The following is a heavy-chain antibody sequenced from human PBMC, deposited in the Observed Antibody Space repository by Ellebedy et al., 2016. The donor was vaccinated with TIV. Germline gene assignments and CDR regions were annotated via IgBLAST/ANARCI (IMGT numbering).Heavy chain of an antibody. Sequence: ASVKVSCKASGYTFTAYYLHWVHQAPGQGLEWMGWIDPDSGGTNYAQKFQGRVTMTRDTAISTAYMELSTLRSDDTAVYYCARVRGVIVFDYWGQGTVVTVSS. CDR2: IDPDSGGT. J-gene: IGHJ4*02. D-gene: IGHD3-10*01. CDR1: GYTFTAYY. V-gene: IGHV1-2*02. CDR3: ARVRGVIVFDY.